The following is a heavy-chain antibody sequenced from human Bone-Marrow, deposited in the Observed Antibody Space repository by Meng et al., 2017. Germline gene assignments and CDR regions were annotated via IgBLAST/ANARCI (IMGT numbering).Heavy chain of an antibody. V-gene: IGHV4-4*02. CDR1: GGSIRSSNW. D-gene: IGHD1-26*01. Sequence: ESGPGLVTPSVTPSLTFVVFGGSIRSSNWWGWVRQPPGKGLEWIGEIYHSGSTNYNPSLKSRVTISVDKSKNQFSLKLSSVTAADTAVYYCARGQYFSWWELLPAFWFDPWGQGTLVTVSS. J-gene: IGHJ5*02. CDR2: IYHSGST. CDR3: ARGQYFSWWELLPAFWFDP.